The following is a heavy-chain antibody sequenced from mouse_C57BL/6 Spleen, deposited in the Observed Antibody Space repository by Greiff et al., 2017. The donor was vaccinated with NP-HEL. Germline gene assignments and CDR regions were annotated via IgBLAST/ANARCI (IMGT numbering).Heavy chain of an antibody. J-gene: IGHJ4*01. CDR1: GYTFTSYT. CDR2: INPSSGYT. CDR3: ARSALYAMDY. Sequence: LVESGAELARPGASVKMSCKASGYTFTSYTMHWVKQRPGQGLEWIGYINPSSGYTKYNQKFKDKATLTADKSSSTAYMQLSSLTSEDSAVYYCARSALYAMDYWGQGTSVTVSS. V-gene: IGHV1-4*01.